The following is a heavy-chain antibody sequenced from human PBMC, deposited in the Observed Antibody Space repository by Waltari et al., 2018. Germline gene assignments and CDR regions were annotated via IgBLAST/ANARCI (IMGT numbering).Heavy chain of an antibody. D-gene: IGHD3-16*01. J-gene: IGHJ4*02. CDR3: AKGATGGPPYLDY. V-gene: IGHV3-49*04. Sequence: ELHLVESGGGMVQPGRSLRLSCTGSGFTFGDYAMSWVRQAPGKGLEWVSFIRNKVYDGAKEYAASVKGRFTISRDDSKNIAYLQMNSLKTEDTAVYYCAKGATGGPPYLDYWGQGTLVTVSS. CDR1: GFTFGDYA. CDR2: IRNKVYDGAK.